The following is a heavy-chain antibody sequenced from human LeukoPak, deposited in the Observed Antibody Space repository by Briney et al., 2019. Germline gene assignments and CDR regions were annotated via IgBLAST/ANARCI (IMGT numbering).Heavy chain of an antibody. Sequence: NTGGSLRLSCAASGFTFSSYSMNWVRQAPGKGLEWVSSISSSSSYIYYADSVKGRFTISRDNAKNSLYLQMNSLRAEDTAVYYCARGASIAVAGRLYAFDIGGRGTRVTVSS. CDR1: GFTFSSYS. CDR2: ISSSSSYI. J-gene: IGHJ3*02. V-gene: IGHV3-21*01. CDR3: ARGASIAVAGRLYAFDI. D-gene: IGHD6-19*01.